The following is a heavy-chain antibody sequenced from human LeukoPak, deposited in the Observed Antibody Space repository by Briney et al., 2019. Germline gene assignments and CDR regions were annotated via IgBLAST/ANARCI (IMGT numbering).Heavy chain of an antibody. V-gene: IGHV3-23*01. Sequence: GGSLRLSCAASGFTFSSYAMSCVRQAPGKGLEWVSAISGSGGSTYYADSVKGRFTISRDNSKNTLYLQMNSLRAEDTAVYYCARPMTRGVSAFDIWGQGTMVTVSS. CDR1: GFTFSSYA. D-gene: IGHD3-10*01. CDR3: ARPMTRGVSAFDI. J-gene: IGHJ3*02. CDR2: ISGSGGST.